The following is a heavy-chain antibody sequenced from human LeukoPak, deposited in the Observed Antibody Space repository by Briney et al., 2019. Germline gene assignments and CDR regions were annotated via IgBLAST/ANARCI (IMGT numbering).Heavy chain of an antibody. D-gene: IGHD6-6*01. CDR3: ARDQGRSSSY. V-gene: IGHV3-53*01. CDR2: MYSGGST. J-gene: IGHJ3*01. CDR1: GFTVSSNY. Sequence: GGSLRLSCAASGFTVSSNYMSWVRQAPGKGLQWVSVMYSGGSTFYADSVKGRFTISRDNSKNTLYLQMNSLRAEDTAVYYCARDQGRSSSYWGQGTMVTVSS.